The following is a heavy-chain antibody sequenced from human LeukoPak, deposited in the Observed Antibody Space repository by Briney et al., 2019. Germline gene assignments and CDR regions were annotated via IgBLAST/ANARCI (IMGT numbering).Heavy chain of an antibody. CDR2: ITSSSNTI. CDR1: GFTFSSYN. V-gene: IGHV3-48*01. D-gene: IGHD2-2*01. Sequence: SGGSLRLSCAASGFTFSSYNMNWVRQAPGKGLEWVSYITSSSNTIYYADSVKGRFTISRDNAKNSLYLQMNSLRAEDMAVYYCARRKDWCTSSSRHFDSWGQGTLVTVSS. J-gene: IGHJ4*02. CDR3: ARRKDWCTSSSRHFDS.